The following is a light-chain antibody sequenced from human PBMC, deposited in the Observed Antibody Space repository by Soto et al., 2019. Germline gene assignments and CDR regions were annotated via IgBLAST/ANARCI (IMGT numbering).Light chain of an antibody. J-gene: IGLJ3*02. CDR1: NSNVGSNP. V-gene: IGLV1-44*01. Sequence: QSVLTQPPSASGTPGQRVTISCSTSNSNVGSNPVNWYQQLPGMAPKLTIYDNVERPSAVPDRFSGSRSGTAASLAISGRQYEDEADYYCAAWDDSMNAWVIGGGTKLTVL. CDR2: DNV. CDR3: AAWDDSMNAWV.